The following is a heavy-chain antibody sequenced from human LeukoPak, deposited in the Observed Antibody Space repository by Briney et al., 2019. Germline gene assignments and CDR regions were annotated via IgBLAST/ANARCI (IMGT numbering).Heavy chain of an antibody. D-gene: IGHD5-24*01. Sequence: PSETLSLTCTVSGGSISSYYWSWIRQPPGKGLEWVGYIYYSGSTNYNLSLKSRVTISVDTSKNQFSLKLSSVTAADTAVYYCARGLLDGYTHPAAFDIWGQGTMVTVSS. CDR2: IYYSGST. V-gene: IGHV4-59*01. CDR1: GGSISSYY. J-gene: IGHJ3*02. CDR3: ARGLLDGYTHPAAFDI.